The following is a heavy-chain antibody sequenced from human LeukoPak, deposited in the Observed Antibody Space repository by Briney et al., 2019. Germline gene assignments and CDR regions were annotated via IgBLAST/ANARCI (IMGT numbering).Heavy chain of an antibody. CDR2: IYYSGST. Sequence: SETLSLTCTVSGGSISSYYWGWIRQPPGKGLEWIGSIYYSGSTYYNPSLKSRVTISVDTSKNQFSLKLSSVTAADTAVYYCARVTSGLDFDYWGQGTLVTVSS. J-gene: IGHJ4*02. CDR3: ARVTSGLDFDY. CDR1: GGSISSYY. V-gene: IGHV4-39*07.